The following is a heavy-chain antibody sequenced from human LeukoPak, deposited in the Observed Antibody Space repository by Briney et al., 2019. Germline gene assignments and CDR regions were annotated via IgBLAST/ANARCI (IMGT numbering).Heavy chain of an antibody. CDR2: IIPIFGTA. D-gene: IGHD1-26*01. Sequence: SVKVSCKASGGTFSSYAISWVRQAPGQGLEWMGGIIPIFGTANYAQKFQGRVTITADESTSTAYMELSSLRSEDTAVYYCASPYSGSYWGASDVWGQGTMVTVSS. CDR1: GGTFSSYA. J-gene: IGHJ3*01. CDR3: ASPYSGSYWGASDV. V-gene: IGHV1-69*01.